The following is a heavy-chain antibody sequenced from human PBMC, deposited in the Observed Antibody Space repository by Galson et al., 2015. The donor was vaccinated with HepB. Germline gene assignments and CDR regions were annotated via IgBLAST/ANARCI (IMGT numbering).Heavy chain of an antibody. CDR1: GFTFSSYS. D-gene: IGHD5-18*01. CDR2: ISSSSSYI. V-gene: IGHV3-21*01. Sequence: SLRLSCAASGFTFSSYSMNWVRQAPGQGLEWVSSISSSSSYIYYADSVKGRFTISRDNAKNSLYLQMNSLRAEDTAEYYCARVREQLWSRNYKPYYYGMDVWGQGTTVTVSS. CDR3: ARVREQLWSRNYKPYYYGMDV. J-gene: IGHJ6*02.